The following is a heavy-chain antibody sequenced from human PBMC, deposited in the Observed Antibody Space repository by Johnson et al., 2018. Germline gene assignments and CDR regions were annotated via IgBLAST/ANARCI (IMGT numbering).Heavy chain of an antibody. V-gene: IGHV3-23*01. CDR3: ARMGCKRVGYTGSWDYFGY. CDR1: GFTFSGYA. D-gene: IGHD5-18*01. CDR2: IDNSGGGT. J-gene: IGHJ4*02. Sequence: EVQLLESGGGLVQPGGSLRLSCVASGFTFSGYAMSWVRQAPGKGLEWVSIIDNSGGGTYYADSVKGRFTISIDNSKSALSLQVNNLTGDETALYYCARMGCKRVGYTGSWDYFGYWGQGTRVTVSS.